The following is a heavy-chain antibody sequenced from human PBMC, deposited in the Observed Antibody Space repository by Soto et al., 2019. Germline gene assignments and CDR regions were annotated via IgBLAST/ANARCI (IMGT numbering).Heavy chain of an antibody. V-gene: IGHV6-1*01. J-gene: IGHJ4*02. CDR2: TYYRSKWYN. D-gene: IGHD6-19*01. CDR3: ARDDSSGWYILGGGFDY. CDR1: GDSVSSNSAA. Sequence: SQTLSLTCAISGDSVSSNSAAWNWIRQSPSRGLEWLGRTYYRSKWYNDYAVSVKSRITINPDTSKNKFSLQLNSLTPEDTVVYYCARDDSSGWYILGGGFDYWGQGTLVTVSS.